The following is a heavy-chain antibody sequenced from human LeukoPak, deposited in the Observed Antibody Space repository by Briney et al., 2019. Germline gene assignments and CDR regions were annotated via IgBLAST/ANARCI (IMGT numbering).Heavy chain of an antibody. CDR2: ISHSGST. J-gene: IGHJ4*02. CDR1: GGSMTSSGYY. CDR3: AREARYYGSGSYIYYFDY. D-gene: IGHD3-10*01. V-gene: IGHV4-30-2*01. Sequence: PSETLSLTCTVSGGSMTSSGYYWTWMRQPPGEGLEWIGSISHSGSTYYNSSLRSRVTISEDRSENHFSLKLSSVTAADTAVYYCAREARYYGSGSYIYYFDYWGQGTLVTVSS.